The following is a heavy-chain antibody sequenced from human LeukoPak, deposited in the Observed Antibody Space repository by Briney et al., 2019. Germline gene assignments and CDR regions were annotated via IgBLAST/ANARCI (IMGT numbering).Heavy chain of an antibody. CDR2: IRSDGSIK. Sequence: PGGSLRLSCAASGFTFSTYDIHWVRQAPGKGLEWVSFIRSDGSIKYYGDSVKGRFTVSRDNSKNTLFLQMNSLTPEDTAVYYCALFDYWGQGALVTVSS. J-gene: IGHJ4*02. CDR1: GFTFSTYD. V-gene: IGHV3-30*02. CDR3: ALFDY.